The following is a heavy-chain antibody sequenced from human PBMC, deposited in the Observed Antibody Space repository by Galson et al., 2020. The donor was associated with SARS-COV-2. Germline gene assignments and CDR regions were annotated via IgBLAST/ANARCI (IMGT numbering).Heavy chain of an antibody. CDR2: IFPHSGAT. Sequence: ASVKVSCKASGYTFTDYYMHWVRQAPGQRLEWMGWIFPHSGATNYAQSFQGRVVMTWDTSISTAYMELSSLRSDDTALYYCARDPPTETEFVYWGQGTLVTVSS. J-gene: IGHJ4*02. CDR3: ARDPPTETEFVY. V-gene: IGHV1-2*02. CDR1: GYTFTDYY. D-gene: IGHD4-17*01.